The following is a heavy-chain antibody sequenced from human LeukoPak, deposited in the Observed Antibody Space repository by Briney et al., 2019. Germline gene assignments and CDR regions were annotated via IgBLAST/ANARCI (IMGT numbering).Heavy chain of an antibody. CDR2: IIPIFGTA. V-gene: IGHV1-69*13. CDR3: ARGLKGYYYYYYMDV. J-gene: IGHJ6*03. Sequence: ASVKVSCKASGGTFSSYAISWVRQAPGQGLEWMGGIIPIFGTANYAQKFQGRVTITADESTSTAYMELSSLRSEDTAVYYCARGLKGYYYYYYMDVWGKGTTVTISS. CDR1: GGTFSSYA.